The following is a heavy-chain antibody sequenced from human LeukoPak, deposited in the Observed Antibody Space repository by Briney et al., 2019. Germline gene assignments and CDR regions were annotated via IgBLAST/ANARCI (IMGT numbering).Heavy chain of an antibody. Sequence: MAGESLKISCKGSGYSFTSYWIGWVRQAPGQGLEWMGWINPNSGGTNYAQKFQGRVTMTRDTSISTAYMELSRLRSDDTAVYYCARDAYSGYDDPDNYYYYYYMDVWGKGTTVTVSS. CDR1: GYSFTSYW. V-gene: IGHV1-2*02. D-gene: IGHD5-12*01. CDR3: ARDAYSGYDDPDNYYYYYYMDV. CDR2: INPNSGGT. J-gene: IGHJ6*03.